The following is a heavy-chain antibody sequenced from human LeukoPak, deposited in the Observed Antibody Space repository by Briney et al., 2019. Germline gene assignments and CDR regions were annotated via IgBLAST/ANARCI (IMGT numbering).Heavy chain of an antibody. Sequence: ASVKVSCKVSGYTFTDYYMHWVQQAPGKGLEWMGLVDPEDGETIYAEKFQGRVTITADTSTDTAYMELSSLGSEDTAVYYCAREYSGYQAYDYWGQGTLVTVSS. V-gene: IGHV1-69-2*01. CDR1: GYTFTDYY. D-gene: IGHD5-12*01. J-gene: IGHJ4*02. CDR2: VDPEDGET. CDR3: AREYSGYQAYDY.